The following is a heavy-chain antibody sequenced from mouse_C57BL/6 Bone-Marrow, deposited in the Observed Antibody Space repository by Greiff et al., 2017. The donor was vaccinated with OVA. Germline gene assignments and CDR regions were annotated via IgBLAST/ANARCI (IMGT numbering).Heavy chain of an antibody. D-gene: IGHD1-1*01. Sequence: EVMLVESGGGLVKPGGSLKLSCAASGFTFSSYAMSWVRQTPEKRLEWVATISDGGSYTYYPDNVKGRFTISRDNAKNNLYLQMSHLKSEDTAMYYCARWATVVGGDYWGQGTTLTVSS. CDR3: ARWATVVGGDY. J-gene: IGHJ2*01. V-gene: IGHV5-4*03. CDR2: ISDGGSYT. CDR1: GFTFSSYA.